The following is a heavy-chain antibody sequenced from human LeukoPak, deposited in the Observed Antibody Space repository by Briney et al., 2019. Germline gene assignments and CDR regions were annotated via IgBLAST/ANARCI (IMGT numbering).Heavy chain of an antibody. CDR2: IKQDGSEK. V-gene: IGHV3-7*03. Sequence: GGSLRLSCAASGFTFSSYWMSWVRQAPGKGLEWVANIKQDGSEKYYVDSVKGRFTISRDNAKNSLYLQMNSLRAEDTALYYCAKGDSSIAAAGRAEYFQHWGQGTLVTVSS. CDR1: GFTFSSYW. J-gene: IGHJ1*01. D-gene: IGHD6-13*01. CDR3: AKGDSSIAAAGRAEYFQH.